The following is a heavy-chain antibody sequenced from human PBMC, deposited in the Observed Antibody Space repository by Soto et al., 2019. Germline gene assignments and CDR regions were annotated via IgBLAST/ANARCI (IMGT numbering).Heavy chain of an antibody. Sequence: GGSLRLSCAASGFTVSSNYMSWVRQAPGKGLEWVSVIYSGGSTYYAEAVKGRFTISRENSKNTLYLQMNSLGAEDTAVYYCARDGYGDYLGAFDIWGQGTMVTVSS. D-gene: IGHD4-17*01. J-gene: IGHJ3*02. CDR1: GFTVSSNY. V-gene: IGHV3-66*01. CDR2: IYSGGST. CDR3: ARDGYGDYLGAFDI.